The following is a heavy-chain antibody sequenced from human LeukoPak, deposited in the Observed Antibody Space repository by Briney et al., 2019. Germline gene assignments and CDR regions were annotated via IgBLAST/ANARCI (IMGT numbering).Heavy chain of an antibody. CDR1: GGSISSYY. Sequence: SETLSLTCTVSGGSISSYYWSWIRQPAGKGLEWIGRIYTSGSNNYNPSLKSRVTMSVDTSKNQLSLKLSSVTAADTAMYYCAREVADYGGYYYYHYMDVWGKGTTVTISS. J-gene: IGHJ6*03. D-gene: IGHD4-23*01. V-gene: IGHV4-4*07. CDR3: AREVADYGGYYYYHYMDV. CDR2: IYTSGSN.